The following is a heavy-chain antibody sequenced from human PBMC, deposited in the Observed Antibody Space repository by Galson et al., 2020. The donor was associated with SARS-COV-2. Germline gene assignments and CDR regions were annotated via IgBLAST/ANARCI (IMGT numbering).Heavy chain of an antibody. D-gene: IGHD3-10*02. CDR1: GFTFSRNG. Sequence: GESLKISCAASGFTFSRNGMHWVRQAPGQGLEWVAVIWYDGSHKYYVDSVKGRFTISRDNSKNTLYLQMNSLRAEDTAVYYCAKGSEDVQYYYGMDVWGQGTTVTVSS. J-gene: IGHJ6*02. CDR2: IWYDGSHK. CDR3: AKGSEDVQYYYGMDV. V-gene: IGHV3-33*06.